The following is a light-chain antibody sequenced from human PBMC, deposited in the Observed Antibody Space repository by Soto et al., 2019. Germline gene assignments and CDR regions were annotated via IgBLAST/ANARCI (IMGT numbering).Light chain of an antibody. V-gene: IGKV1-5*01. CDR1: QTTNTW. Sequence: IQMTKFPCTLSASVGDRVTLTCRARQTTNTWLARYQQKPGPAPQLLIYDASSLEGGVTSRFSASGSGAEFTLTIISLQPADLSTDYYQQQISYPYTFGQGTKVEIK. CDR2: DAS. J-gene: IGKJ2*01. CDR3: QQQISYPYT.